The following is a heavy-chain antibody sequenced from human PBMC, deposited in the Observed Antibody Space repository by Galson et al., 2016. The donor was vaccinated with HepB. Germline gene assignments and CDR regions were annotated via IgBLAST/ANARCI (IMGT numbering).Heavy chain of an antibody. CDR1: GFTFSNYG. J-gene: IGHJ5*02. V-gene: IGHV3-30*03. D-gene: IGHD5-12*01. Sequence: SLRLSCADSGFTFSNYGMHWVRQAPGKGLEWVAVISFDGRNKYYADSVKGRFTISRDNAKNSLYLQTNSLRAEDAAGYYCARDLFGGYGWFDPWGQGTLVTVSS. CDR2: ISFDGRNK. CDR3: ARDLFGGYGWFDP.